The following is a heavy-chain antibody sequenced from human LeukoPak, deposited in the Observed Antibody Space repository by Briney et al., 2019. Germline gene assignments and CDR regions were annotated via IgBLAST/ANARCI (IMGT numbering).Heavy chain of an antibody. J-gene: IGHJ4*02. CDR1: GFTFRNYG. D-gene: IGHD1-14*01. V-gene: IGHV3-NL1*01. Sequence: PGGSLRLSCAASGFTFRNYGMHWVRQAPGKGLEWVSVLYSDGNTKYADSVQGRFTISRDNSKNTLYLEMNSLSPDDTAVYYCARGVEPLAANTLAYWGQGTLVTVSS. CDR3: ARGVEPLAANTLAY. CDR2: LYSDGNT.